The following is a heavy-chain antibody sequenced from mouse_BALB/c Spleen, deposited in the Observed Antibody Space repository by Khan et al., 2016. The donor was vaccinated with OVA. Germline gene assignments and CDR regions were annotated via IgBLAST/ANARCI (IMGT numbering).Heavy chain of an antibody. CDR3: AKNSYMDDVAY. J-gene: IGHJ3*01. V-gene: IGHV2-2*01. Sequence: QVQLKELGPGLVQPSQRLSITCPVSGFPLTTYGVHWVRQSPGKGLEWLGLIWSGGNTDYNAAFISRLSITKANSKSQAFFKMHSLQADDTAMYYSAKNSYMDDVAYWGQGTLVAVSA. D-gene: IGHD2-14*01. CDR2: IWSGGNT. CDR1: GFPLTTYG.